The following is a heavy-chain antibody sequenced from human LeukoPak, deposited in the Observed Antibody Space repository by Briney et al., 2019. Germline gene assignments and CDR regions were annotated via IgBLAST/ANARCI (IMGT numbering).Heavy chain of an antibody. D-gene: IGHD6-19*01. CDR1: GGSISSSSYY. CDR3: ARRRGWYPVDY. J-gene: IGHJ4*02. Sequence: SETLSLTCTVSGGSISSSSYYWGWIRQPPGKGLEWIGTVYYTGSTYYNPSLKSRVTISVDTSKNQCSLKVTSVTAADTAVYYCARRRGWYPVDYWGQGTLVTVSS. V-gene: IGHV4-39*01. CDR2: VYYTGST.